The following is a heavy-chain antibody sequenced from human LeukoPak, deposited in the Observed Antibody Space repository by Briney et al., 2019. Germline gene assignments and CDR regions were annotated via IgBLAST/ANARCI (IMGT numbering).Heavy chain of an antibody. CDR3: ARGYPLGMGAKDY. V-gene: IGHV1-8*02. J-gene: IGHJ4*02. CDR1: GYTFTGYY. Sequence: WASVKVSCKASGYTFTGYYMHWVRQAPGQGLEWMGWMNPNSGNTGYAQKFQGRVTMTRNTSISTAYMELSSLRSEDTAVYYCARGYPLGMGAKDYWGQGTLVTVSS. CDR2: MNPNSGNT. D-gene: IGHD1-26*01.